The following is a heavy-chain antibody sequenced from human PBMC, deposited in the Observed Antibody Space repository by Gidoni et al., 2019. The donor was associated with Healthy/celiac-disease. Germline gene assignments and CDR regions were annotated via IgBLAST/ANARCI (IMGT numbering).Heavy chain of an antibody. Sequence: EVQLVESGGGLVQPGGSLRLYCAASGFTFSSYSMNWVRQAPGKGLEWVSYISSSSSTIYYADSVKGRFTISRDNAKNSLYLQMNSLRAEDTAVYYCARDNRGYYVGWGQGTLVTVSS. CDR3: ARDNRGYYVG. J-gene: IGHJ4*02. CDR1: GFTFSSYS. CDR2: ISSSSSTI. V-gene: IGHV3-48*01. D-gene: IGHD3-10*02.